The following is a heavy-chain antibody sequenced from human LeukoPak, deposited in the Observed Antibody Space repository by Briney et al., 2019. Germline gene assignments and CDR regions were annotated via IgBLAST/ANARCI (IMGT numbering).Heavy chain of an antibody. V-gene: IGHV4-39*07. Sequence: PSETLSLTCTVSGGSISSSSYYWGWIRQPPGKGLEWIGSIYYSGSTYYNPSLKSRVTISVDTSKNQFSLKLSSVTAADTAVYYCAKDSEYSRTWGQGTLVTVSS. CDR2: IYYSGST. D-gene: IGHD6-6*01. J-gene: IGHJ4*02. CDR1: GGSISSSSYY. CDR3: AKDSEYSRT.